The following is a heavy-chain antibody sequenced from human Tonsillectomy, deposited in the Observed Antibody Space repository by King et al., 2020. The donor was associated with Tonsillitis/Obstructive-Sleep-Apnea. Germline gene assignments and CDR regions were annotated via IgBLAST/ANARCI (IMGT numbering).Heavy chain of an antibody. J-gene: IGHJ4*02. D-gene: IGHD3-3*01. CDR2: ISYDGSNK. Sequence: VQLVESGGGVVQPGRSLRLSCAASGFTFSSYAMHWVRQAPGKGLEWVAVISYDGSNKYYADSVKGRFTIYRDNSKNTLYLQMNSLRAEDTAVYYCARGTYDFWSGYYPTDYFDYWGQGTLVTVSS. CDR1: GFTFSSYA. V-gene: IGHV3-30*04. CDR3: ARGTYDFWSGYYPTDYFDY.